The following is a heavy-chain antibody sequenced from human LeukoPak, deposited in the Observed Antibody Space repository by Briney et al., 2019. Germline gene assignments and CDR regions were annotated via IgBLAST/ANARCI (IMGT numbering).Heavy chain of an antibody. CDR1: GGSISSSSYY. CDR3: AYDSSGYGSFDY. CDR2: IYYSGST. Sequence: SETLSLTCTVSGGSISSSSYYWGWIRQPPGKGLEWIGSIYYSGSTYYNPSLKSRVTISVDTSKNQFSLKLSSVTAADTAVYYCAYDSSGYGSFDYWGQGTLVTVSS. V-gene: IGHV4-39*07. D-gene: IGHD3-22*01. J-gene: IGHJ4*02.